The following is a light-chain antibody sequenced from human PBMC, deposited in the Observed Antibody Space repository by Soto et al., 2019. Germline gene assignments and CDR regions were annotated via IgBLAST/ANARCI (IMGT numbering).Light chain of an antibody. Sequence: SYELTQPPSVSVSPGQTPSITCSGDKLGDKYACWYQQKPGQSPVLVIYQDSKRPSGIPERFSGSNSGNTATLTISGTQAMGEADYYCQAWHRSTVVFGGGTQLTVL. CDR3: QAWHRSTVV. V-gene: IGLV3-1*01. CDR1: KLGDKY. J-gene: IGLJ2*01. CDR2: QDS.